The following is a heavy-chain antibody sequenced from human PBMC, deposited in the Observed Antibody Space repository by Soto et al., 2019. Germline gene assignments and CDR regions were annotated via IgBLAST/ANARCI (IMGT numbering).Heavy chain of an antibody. V-gene: IGHV3-33*01. CDR1: GFTFSSYG. CDR2: IWYDGSNK. J-gene: IGHJ4*02. CDR3: AGWTAPYYDFWSGLDY. D-gene: IGHD3-3*01. Sequence: PGGSLRLSCAASGFTFSSYGMHWVRQAPGKGLEWVAVIWYDGSNKYYADSVKGRFTISRDNSKNTLYLQMNSLRAEDTALYYCAGWTAPYYDFWSGLDYWGQGTLVTVSS.